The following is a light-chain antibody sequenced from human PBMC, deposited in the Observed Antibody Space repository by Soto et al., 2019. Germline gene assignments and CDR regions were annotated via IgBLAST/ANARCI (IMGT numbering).Light chain of an antibody. CDR1: QTVSSS. J-gene: IGKJ4*01. V-gene: IGKV3-11*01. CDR2: EAS. CDR3: QQHINWPLT. Sequence: IVLTQSPATLSLSPGERATLSCRASQTVSSSLAWYQQKPGQAPRLLIYEASNRATGIPARFSGSGSGADFTLTISSLEPEDFALYYCQQHINWPLTFGGGT.